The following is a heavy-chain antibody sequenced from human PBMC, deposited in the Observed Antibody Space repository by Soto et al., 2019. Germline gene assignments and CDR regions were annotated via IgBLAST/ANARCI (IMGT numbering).Heavy chain of an antibody. D-gene: IGHD3-3*01. CDR2: INHTGST. CDR1: GGSFSGYY. CDR3: ARDPRYYDFWSGYSSYYGMDV. Sequence: SETLSLTCAVYGGSFSGYYWSWIRQPPGKGLEWIGEINHTGSTNYNPSLKSRVTISVDTSKNQFSLKLSSVTAADTAVYYCARDPRYYDFWSGYSSYYGMDVWGQWTTVTVS. V-gene: IGHV4-34*01. J-gene: IGHJ6*01.